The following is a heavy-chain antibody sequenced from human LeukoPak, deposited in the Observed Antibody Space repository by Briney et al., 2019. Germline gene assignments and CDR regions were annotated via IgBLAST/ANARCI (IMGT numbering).Heavy chain of an antibody. V-gene: IGHV4-34*01. CDR2: INHSGST. CDR1: GGSFSGYY. Sequence: SETLSLTCGVYGGSFSGYYWSWIRQPPGKGLEWIGEINHSGSTNYNPSLKSRVTISVDTSKNQFSLKLSSVTAADTAVYYCASAWYYYGSGSYYNRVFDYWGQGTLVTVSS. CDR3: ASAWYYYGSGSYYNRVFDY. J-gene: IGHJ4*02. D-gene: IGHD3-10*01.